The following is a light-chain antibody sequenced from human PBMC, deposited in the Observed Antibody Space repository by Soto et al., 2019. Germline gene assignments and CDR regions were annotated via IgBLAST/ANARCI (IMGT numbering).Light chain of an antibody. CDR1: QSIRNY. Sequence: EFVLTQSPATLSLSPVERSTRSCRASQSIRNYLAWYQQKPGQAPRLLIYDASNRATGIPARFSGSGSGTDFILTISSLEPEDSGVYYCQQRNDWVTFGGGTKVDIK. V-gene: IGKV3-11*01. CDR2: DAS. CDR3: QQRNDWVT. J-gene: IGKJ4*01.